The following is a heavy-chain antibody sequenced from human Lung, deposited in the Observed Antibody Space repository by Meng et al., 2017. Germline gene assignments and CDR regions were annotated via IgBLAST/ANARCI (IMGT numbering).Heavy chain of an antibody. D-gene: IGHD6-13*01. Sequence: QVQLVESGGGVVQPGRSLRLSCAASGFTFSSYGMHWVRQAPGKGLEWVAVISYDGSNKCYADSVKGRFTISRDNSKNTLYLQMNSLRAEDTAVYYCAKDLSKQQQLGELDYWGQGTLVTVSS. J-gene: IGHJ4*02. V-gene: IGHV3-30*18. CDR2: ISYDGSNK. CDR1: GFTFSSYG. CDR3: AKDLSKQQQLGELDY.